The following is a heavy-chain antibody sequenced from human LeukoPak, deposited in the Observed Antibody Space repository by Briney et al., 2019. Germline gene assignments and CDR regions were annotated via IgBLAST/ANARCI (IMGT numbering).Heavy chain of an antibody. CDR3: ARDVPYYDFWRGGYYFDY. CDR2: IWYDGSNK. CDR1: GFTFSSYG. J-gene: IGHJ4*02. D-gene: IGHD3-3*01. Sequence: PGRSLRLSCAASGFTFSSYGMHWVRQAPGKGLEWVAVIWYDGSNKYYADSVKGRFTISRDNSKNTLYLQMNSLRAEDTAVYYCARDVPYYDFWRGGYYFDYWGQGTLVTVSS. V-gene: IGHV3-33*01.